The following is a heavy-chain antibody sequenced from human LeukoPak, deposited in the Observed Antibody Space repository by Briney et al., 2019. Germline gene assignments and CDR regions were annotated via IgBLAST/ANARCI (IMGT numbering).Heavy chain of an antibody. V-gene: IGHV4-39*01. CDR1: GDSISSSTSY. J-gene: IGHJ5*02. D-gene: IGHD2-21*01. CDR2: MYYGGST. CDR3: ATYSQRFDP. Sequence: SETLSLTCTVSGDSISSSTSYWGWIRQAPGKGLEWIGNMYYGGSTYYNPSLMSRVTISVDTSKNQFSLKLSSVTAADTAVYYCATYSQRFDPWGQGPLVTVSS.